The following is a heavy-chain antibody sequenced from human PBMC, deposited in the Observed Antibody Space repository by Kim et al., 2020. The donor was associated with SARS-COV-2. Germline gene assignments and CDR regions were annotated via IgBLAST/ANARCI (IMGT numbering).Heavy chain of an antibody. V-gene: IGHV3-53*01. CDR1: GFTVSSNY. CDR2: IYSGGST. D-gene: IGHD3-10*01. CDR3: ARARRITMVRGGYYFDY. Sequence: GGSLRLSCAASGFTVSSNYMSWVRQAPGKGLEWVSVIYSGGSTYYADSVKGRFTISRDNSKNTLYIQMNSLRAEDTAVYYCARARRITMVRGGYYFDYWGQGALVSLSS. J-gene: IGHJ4*02.